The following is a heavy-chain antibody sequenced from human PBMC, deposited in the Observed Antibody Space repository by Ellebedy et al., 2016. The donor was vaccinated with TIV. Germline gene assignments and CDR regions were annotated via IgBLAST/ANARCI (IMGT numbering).Heavy chain of an antibody. CDR2: IKQDGSEK. CDR3: RRQGWSSGWFFDY. D-gene: IGHD6-19*01. CDR1: GFTFSSYW. Sequence: GESLKISXAASGFTFSSYWMSWVRQAPGKGLEWVANIKQDGSEKYYVDSVKGRFTISRDNAKNSLYLQMNSLRAEDTAVYYCRRQGWSSGWFFDYWGQGTLVTVSS. V-gene: IGHV3-7*03. J-gene: IGHJ4*02.